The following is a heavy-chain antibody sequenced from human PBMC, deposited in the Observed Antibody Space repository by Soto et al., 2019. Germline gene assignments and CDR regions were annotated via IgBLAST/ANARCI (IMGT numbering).Heavy chain of an antibody. Sequence: ASVKVSCKASGYTFTSYDINWVRQATGQGLEWMGWMNPNSGNTGYAQKFQGRVTMTRNTSISTAYMELSSLRSEDTAVYYCARGGMYDFWSGYYFPYYYYYMDVWGKGTTVTSP. V-gene: IGHV1-8*01. D-gene: IGHD3-3*01. J-gene: IGHJ6*03. CDR3: ARGGMYDFWSGYYFPYYYYYMDV. CDR1: GYTFTSYD. CDR2: MNPNSGNT.